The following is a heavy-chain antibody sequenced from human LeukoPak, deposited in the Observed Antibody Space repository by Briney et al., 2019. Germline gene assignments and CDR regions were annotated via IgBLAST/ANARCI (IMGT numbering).Heavy chain of an antibody. CDR1: GFTFSSYS. Sequence: PGGSLRLSCAASGFTFSSYSMNWARQAPGKGLEWVSAISGSGDITYYADSVKGRFTISRDNSKKTLYLQMNSLRGEDTAVYYCAKDGSNFWTTYSASGNLAWFDPWGQGTLVTVSS. CDR2: ISGSGDIT. J-gene: IGHJ5*02. CDR3: AKDGSNFWTTYSASGNLAWFDP. V-gene: IGHV3-23*01. D-gene: IGHD3-10*01.